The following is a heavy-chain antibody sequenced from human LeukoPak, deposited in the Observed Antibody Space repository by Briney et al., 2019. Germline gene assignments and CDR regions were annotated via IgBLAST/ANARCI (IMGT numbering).Heavy chain of an antibody. V-gene: IGHV3-30*14. D-gene: IGHD4-17*01. CDR3: ARDGTPDYARGVSYFDL. Sequence: GRSLRLSCAASRFTFSSYAMHWVRQAPGKGLEWVALMSFDGSNHYYADSVKGRFTISRDNSKNTVYLQMSSLRPEDTAVYYCARDGTPDYARGVSYFDLWGRGTLVTVSS. J-gene: IGHJ2*01. CDR1: RFTFSSYA. CDR2: MSFDGSNH.